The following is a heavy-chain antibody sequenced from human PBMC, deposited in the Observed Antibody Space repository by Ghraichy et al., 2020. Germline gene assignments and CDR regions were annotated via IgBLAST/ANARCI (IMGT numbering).Heavy chain of an antibody. J-gene: IGHJ6*02. CDR3: ASIPPYDFWSDDTYGMDV. D-gene: IGHD3-3*01. CDR2: IYYSGST. Sequence: SETLSLTCTVSGGSISSYYWSWIRQPPGKGLEWIGYIYYSGSTNYNPSLKSRVTISVDTSKNQFSLKLSSVTTADTAVYYCASIPPYDFWSDDTYGMDVWGQGTTVTVSS. CDR1: GGSISSYY. V-gene: IGHV4-59*01.